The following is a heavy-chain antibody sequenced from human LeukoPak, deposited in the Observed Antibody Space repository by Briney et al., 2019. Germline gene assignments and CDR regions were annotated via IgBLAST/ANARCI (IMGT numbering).Heavy chain of an antibody. Sequence: PGGSLRLSCAASGFTFSSYGMHWVRQAPGKGLEWVAVISYDGSNKYYADSVKGRFTISRDNSKNTLYLQMNSLRAEDTAVYYCAKDQSSGYYSVRPGFDYWGQGTLVTVSS. CDR1: GFTFSSYG. CDR2: ISYDGSNK. CDR3: AKDQSSGYYSVRPGFDY. J-gene: IGHJ4*02. D-gene: IGHD3-22*01. V-gene: IGHV3-30*18.